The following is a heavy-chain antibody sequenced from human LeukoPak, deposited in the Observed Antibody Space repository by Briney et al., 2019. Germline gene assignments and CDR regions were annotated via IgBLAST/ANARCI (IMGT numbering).Heavy chain of an antibody. CDR1: GGSISSGDYY. CDR2: IYYSGST. V-gene: IGHV4-30-4*01. CDR3: ARGCSGGSCYSEPLVP. Sequence: PSETLSLTCTVSGGSISSGDYYWSWIRQPAGKGLEWIGYIYYSGSTYYNPSLKSRVTISVDTSKNQFSLKLSSVTAADTAVYYCARGCSGGSCYSEPLVPWGQGTLVTVSS. D-gene: IGHD2-15*01. J-gene: IGHJ5*02.